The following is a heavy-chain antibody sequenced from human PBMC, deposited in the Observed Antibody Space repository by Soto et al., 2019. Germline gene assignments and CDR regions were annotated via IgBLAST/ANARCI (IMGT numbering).Heavy chain of an antibody. Sequence: QVQLVQSGAEVKKPGASVKVSCKASEYTFTSYAMHWVRQAPGQRLEWMGWINAANGNTKYSQKFQGRVTISRDTSGSTAHMGLSNPRSEDTAVYYCAGSNCSGDSCSPFYFDFWGRGTLVTVSS. CDR3: AGSNCSGDSCSPFYFDF. V-gene: IGHV1-3*01. CDR2: INAANGNT. D-gene: IGHD2-15*01. J-gene: IGHJ4*02. CDR1: EYTFTSYA.